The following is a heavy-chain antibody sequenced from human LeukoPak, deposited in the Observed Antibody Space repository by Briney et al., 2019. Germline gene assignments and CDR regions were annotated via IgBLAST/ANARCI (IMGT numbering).Heavy chain of an antibody. J-gene: IGHJ4*02. Sequence: ASVKVSCKVSGYTLTELSMHWVRQAPGKGLEWMGGFDPEDGETIYAQKFQGRVTMTEDTSIDTAYMELSSLRSEDTAVYYCATKGSSGWPYYFDYWGQGTLVTVSS. CDR2: FDPEDGET. D-gene: IGHD6-19*01. CDR3: ATKGSSGWPYYFDY. CDR1: GYTLTELS. V-gene: IGHV1-24*01.